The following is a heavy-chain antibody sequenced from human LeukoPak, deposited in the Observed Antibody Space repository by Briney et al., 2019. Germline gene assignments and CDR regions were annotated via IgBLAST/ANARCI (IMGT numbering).Heavy chain of an antibody. CDR3: AREDIAAAVGDYFDY. D-gene: IGHD6-13*01. J-gene: IGHJ4*02. CDR1: GFTFSSYW. Sequence: PGGSLRLSCAASGFTFSSYWMSWVRQAPGKGREWVANIKQDGSEKYYVDSVKGRFTISRDNAKNSLYLQMNSLRAEDTAVYYCAREDIAAAVGDYFDYWGQGTLVTVSS. CDR2: IKQDGSEK. V-gene: IGHV3-7*01.